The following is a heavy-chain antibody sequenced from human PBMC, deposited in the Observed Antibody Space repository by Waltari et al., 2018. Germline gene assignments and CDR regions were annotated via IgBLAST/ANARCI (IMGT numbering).Heavy chain of an antibody. J-gene: IGHJ3*02. V-gene: IGHV4-59*01. CDR3: ARGAWLGIERGAFDI. CDR2: IYYSGST. D-gene: IGHD6-19*01. Sequence: QVQLLESGPGLVKPSETLSLTCTVSGGSISSYYWSWIRQPPGKGLEWIGYIYYSGSTNYNPSLKSRVTISVDTSKNQFSLKLSSVTAADTAVYYCARGAWLGIERGAFDIWGQGTMVTVSS. CDR1: GGSISSYY.